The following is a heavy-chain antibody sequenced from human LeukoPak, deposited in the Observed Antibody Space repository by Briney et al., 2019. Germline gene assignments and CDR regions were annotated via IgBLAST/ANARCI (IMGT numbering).Heavy chain of an antibody. D-gene: IGHD3-10*01. CDR2: IYYSGST. J-gene: IGHJ5*02. CDR3: ARDYYGSGSGIGVWFDP. CDR1: GGSISSSSYY. V-gene: IGHV4-39*07. Sequence: PSETLSLTCTVSGGSISSSSYYWGWIRQPPGKGLEWIGSIYYSGSTYYNPSLKSRVTISVDTSKNQFSLKLSSVTAADTAVYYCARDYYGSGSGIGVWFDPWGQGTLVTVSS.